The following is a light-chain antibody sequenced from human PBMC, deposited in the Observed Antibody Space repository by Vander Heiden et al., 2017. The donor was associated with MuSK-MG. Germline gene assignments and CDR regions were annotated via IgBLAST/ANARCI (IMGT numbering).Light chain of an antibody. Sequence: SSALTQPPSVSVTPGQTARTTCSGDKRGDKYACWDQQKPGQSPVLVVYDDSKRPSGTPERFSGSNSGNTATRTISGTQATDEADYYGQAGDSSTPKVFGTGTKFTVL. CDR1: KRGDKY. J-gene: IGLJ1*01. CDR3: QAGDSSTPKV. V-gene: IGLV3-1*01. CDR2: DDS.